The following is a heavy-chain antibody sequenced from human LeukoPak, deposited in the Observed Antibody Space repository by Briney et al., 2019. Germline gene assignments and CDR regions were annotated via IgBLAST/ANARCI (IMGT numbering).Heavy chain of an antibody. CDR1: GGSISSSSYY. Sequence: SETLSLTCTVSGGSISSSSYYWGWIRQPPGKGLEWIGSIYYSGSTNYNPSLKSRVTISVDTSKNQFSLKLSSVTAADTAVYYCARAADYYYMDVWGKGTTVTISS. V-gene: IGHV4-39*07. J-gene: IGHJ6*03. CDR2: IYYSGST. D-gene: IGHD6-25*01. CDR3: ARAADYYYMDV.